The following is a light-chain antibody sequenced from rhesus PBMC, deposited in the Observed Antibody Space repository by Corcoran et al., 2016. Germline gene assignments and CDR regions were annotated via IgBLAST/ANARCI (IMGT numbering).Light chain of an antibody. CDR3: LQYSSSPYS. CDR1: QSISSW. V-gene: IGKV1-22*01. J-gene: IGKJ2*01. Sequence: DIQMTQSPSSLSASVGDTVTITCRASQSISSWLAWYQQKPGKPPKLLIYKASILQSGVPSRFSGSGSGTDLTLPISSLQPEDFATYYCLQYSSSPYSFGQGTKVEIK. CDR2: KAS.